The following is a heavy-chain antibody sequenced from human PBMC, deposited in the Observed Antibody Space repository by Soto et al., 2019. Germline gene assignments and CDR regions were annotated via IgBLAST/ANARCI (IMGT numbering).Heavy chain of an antibody. D-gene: IGHD4-17*01. CDR2: IKSKTDGGTT. CDR1: GFTFSNAW. J-gene: IGHJ4*02. Sequence: PGGSLRLSCAASGFTFSNAWMSWVRQAPRKGLEWVGRIKSKTDGGTTDYAAPVKGRFTISRDDSKNTLYLQMNSLKTEDTAVYYCTTDFGFPLYGDYVERGVSYFDYWGQGTLVTVSS. V-gene: IGHV3-15*01. CDR3: TTDFGFPLYGDYVERGVSYFDY.